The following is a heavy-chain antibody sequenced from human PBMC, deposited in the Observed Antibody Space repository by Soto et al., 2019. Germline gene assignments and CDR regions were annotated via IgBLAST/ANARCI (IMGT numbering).Heavy chain of an antibody. V-gene: IGHV1-2*02. CDR1: GYTFTGYY. CDR2: INPNSGAT. J-gene: IGHJ6*03. Sequence: KVSCKASGYTFTGYYMHWVRQAPGQGLEWMGRINPNSGATNYAQKFQDRVTITRDTSTSTAYMELRSLRPEDTAVYYCAKSLVFVDHAYMDVWGKGTTVTVSS. D-gene: IGHD2-21*01. CDR3: AKSLVFVDHAYMDV.